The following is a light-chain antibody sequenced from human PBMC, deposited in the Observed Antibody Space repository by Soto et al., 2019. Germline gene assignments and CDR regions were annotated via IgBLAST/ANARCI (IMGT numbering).Light chain of an antibody. J-gene: IGKJ1*01. V-gene: IGKV1-39*01. CDR3: QQSYSTTWT. Sequence: DIQMTQAPSSLSASVGDRVTITCRASQGISTYLNWYHQKPGKAPKLLIYAASSLQSGVPSRFSGSGSETDFTLTISSLQPEDFATDYCQQSYSTTWTFGQGTKVEIK. CDR1: QGISTY. CDR2: AAS.